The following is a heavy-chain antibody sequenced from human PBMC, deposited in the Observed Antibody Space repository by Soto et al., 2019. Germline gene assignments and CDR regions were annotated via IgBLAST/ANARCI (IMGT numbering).Heavy chain of an antibody. Sequence: LSLTCTVSGGSISSSSYYWGWIRQPPGKGLEWIGSIYYSGSTYYNPSLKSRVTISVDTSKNQFSLKLSSVTAADTAVYYCATEGIAAAGKSNWFDPWAQGTLVTFSS. V-gene: IGHV4-39*01. J-gene: IGHJ5*02. CDR2: IYYSGST. CDR3: ATEGIAAAGKSNWFDP. CDR1: GGSISSSSYY. D-gene: IGHD6-13*01.